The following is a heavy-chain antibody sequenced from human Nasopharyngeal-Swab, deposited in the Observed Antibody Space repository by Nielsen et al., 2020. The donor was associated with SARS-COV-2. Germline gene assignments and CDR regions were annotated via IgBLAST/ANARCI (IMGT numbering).Heavy chain of an antibody. Sequence: SQTLSLTCAVSGGSFSGYYWSWIRQPPGKGLEWIGETNHSGSTNYNPSLKSRVTISVDTSRNQFSLKLSSVTAADTAVYYCARGVTMVRGVIRKAGDYFDYWGQGTLVTVSS. CDR3: ARGVTMVRGVIRKAGDYFDY. D-gene: IGHD3-10*01. CDR2: TNHSGST. J-gene: IGHJ4*02. CDR1: GGSFSGYY. V-gene: IGHV4-34*01.